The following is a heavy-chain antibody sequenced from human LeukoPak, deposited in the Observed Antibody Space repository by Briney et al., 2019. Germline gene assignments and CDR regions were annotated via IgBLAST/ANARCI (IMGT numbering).Heavy chain of an antibody. V-gene: IGHV4-4*07. Sequence: PSETLSLTCTVSGGSISSYYWSWIRQPAGKGLEWIGRIYTSGSTNYNPSLKSRVTMSVDTSKNQFSLKLSSVAAADTAVYYCARGSGYYGSGSYYPRWGQGTLVTVSS. D-gene: IGHD3-10*01. CDR1: GGSISSYY. CDR3: ARGSGYYGSGSYYPR. CDR2: IYTSGST. J-gene: IGHJ4*02.